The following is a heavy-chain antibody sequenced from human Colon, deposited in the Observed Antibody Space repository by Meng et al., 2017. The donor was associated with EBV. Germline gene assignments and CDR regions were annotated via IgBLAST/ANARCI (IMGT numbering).Heavy chain of an antibody. Sequence: QVQLQDQGPGLVKPSGTLSLTCAGSGGSISSNNWWSWVRQPPGKGLEWIGEIFHSGSTKHNPSLKSRVTMSMDKSKNQFSLRLSSVTAADTTVYYCASSDYYGSGSYYPWGQGTLVTVSS. V-gene: IGHV4-4*02. J-gene: IGHJ5*02. CDR1: GGSISSNNW. CDR2: IFHSGST. D-gene: IGHD3-10*01. CDR3: ASSDYYGSGSYYP.